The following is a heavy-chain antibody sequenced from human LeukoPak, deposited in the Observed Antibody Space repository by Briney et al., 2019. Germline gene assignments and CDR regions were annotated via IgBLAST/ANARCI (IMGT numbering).Heavy chain of an antibody. V-gene: IGHV1-18*01. J-gene: IGHJ4*02. CDR1: GYTFTTYG. CDR3: GRDCDYCSGGGFDY. CDR2: ISAYTGNT. D-gene: IGHD2-15*01. Sequence: ASVKVSCKASGYTFTTYGITWVRQAPGQGLEYMGWISAYTGNTNYAQKVQGRVTMTTDTSTSTAYMELRSLRSDDTAVYYCGRDCDYCSGGGFDYWGQGTLVTVSS.